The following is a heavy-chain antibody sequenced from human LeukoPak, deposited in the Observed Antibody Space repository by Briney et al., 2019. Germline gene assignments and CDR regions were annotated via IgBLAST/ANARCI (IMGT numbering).Heavy chain of an antibody. D-gene: IGHD6-6*01. CDR3: AKDRVPASSDYYYYGMDV. CDR2: ISGSGGST. J-gene: IGHJ6*02. V-gene: IGHV3-23*01. CDR1: GFTFSSYA. Sequence: PGGSLRLSCAASGFTFSSYAMSWVRQAPGKGLEWGSAISGSGGSTYYADSVKGRFTISRDNSKNTLYLQMNSLRAEDTAVYYCAKDRVPASSDYYYYGMDVWGQGTTVTVSS.